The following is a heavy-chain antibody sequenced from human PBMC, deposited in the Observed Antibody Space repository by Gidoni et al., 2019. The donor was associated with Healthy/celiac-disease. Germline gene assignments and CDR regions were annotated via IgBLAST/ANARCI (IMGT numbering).Heavy chain of an antibody. Sequence: QVQLVQSGAGVKKPGASVKVSCKASGYTFTSYYMHWVRQAPGQGLEWMGIINPSGGSTSYAQKFQGRVTMTRDTSTSTVYMELSSLRSEDTAVYYCARDEGYCSGGSCYSYNWFDPWGQGTLVTVSS. J-gene: IGHJ5*02. CDR1: GYTFTSYY. D-gene: IGHD2-15*01. CDR2: INPSGGST. CDR3: ARDEGYCSGGSCYSYNWFDP. V-gene: IGHV1-46*01.